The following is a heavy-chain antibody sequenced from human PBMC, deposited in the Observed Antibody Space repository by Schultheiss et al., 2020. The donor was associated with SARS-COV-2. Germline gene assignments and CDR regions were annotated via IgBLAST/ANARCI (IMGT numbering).Heavy chain of an antibody. J-gene: IGHJ4*02. V-gene: IGHV1-2*02. Sequence: ASVKVSCKASGYTFTGYYMHWVRQAPGQGLEWMGWINPNSGGTNYAQKFQGRVTMTRDTSTSTVHMDLSSLRSEDTAVYYCARDESSAYYYFDYWGQGSLVTVSS. D-gene: IGHD3-22*01. CDR1: GYTFTGYY. CDR3: ARDESSAYYYFDY. CDR2: INPNSGGT.